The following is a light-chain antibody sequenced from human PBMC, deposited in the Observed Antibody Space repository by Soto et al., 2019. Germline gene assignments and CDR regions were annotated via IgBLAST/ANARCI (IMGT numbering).Light chain of an antibody. CDR2: DAS. Sequence: DIQMPQSPSTLSASVGDRVTITCRASQSISSWLAWYQQKPGKAPKLLIYDASSLESGVPSRFSGSGSGTEFTLTISSLQPDDFATYYCQQYNSYPWTFGQGTKV. CDR3: QQYNSYPWT. V-gene: IGKV1-5*01. CDR1: QSISSW. J-gene: IGKJ1*01.